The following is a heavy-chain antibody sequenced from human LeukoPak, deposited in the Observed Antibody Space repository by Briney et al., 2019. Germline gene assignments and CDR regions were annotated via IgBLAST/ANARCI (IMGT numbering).Heavy chain of an antibody. CDR2: IYYSGST. CDR1: GGSISSYY. CDR3: ARGGYYYPFDY. J-gene: IGHJ4*02. Sequence: SETLSLTCTVSGGSISSYYWSWIRQPPGKGLEWIGYIYYSGSTNYNPSLKSRVTISVDTSKNQFSLKLSSVTAADTAVYYCARGGYYYPFDYWGQGTLVTVSS. V-gene: IGHV4-59*01. D-gene: IGHD3-22*01.